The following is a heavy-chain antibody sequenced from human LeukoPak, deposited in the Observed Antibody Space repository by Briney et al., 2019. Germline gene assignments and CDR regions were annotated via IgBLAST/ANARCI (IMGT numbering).Heavy chain of an antibody. CDR3: ARPPDILTGKNWFDP. CDR1: GFTFSSYW. V-gene: IGHV3-74*03. Sequence: GGSLRLSCAASGFTFSSYWMHWVRQVPGKGLVWVSRINSDGSKTEYADSVKGRFTISRDNAKNTVYLQMNSLRAEDTAVYYCARPPDILTGKNWFDPWGQGTLVTVSS. D-gene: IGHD3-9*01. CDR2: INSDGSKT. J-gene: IGHJ5*02.